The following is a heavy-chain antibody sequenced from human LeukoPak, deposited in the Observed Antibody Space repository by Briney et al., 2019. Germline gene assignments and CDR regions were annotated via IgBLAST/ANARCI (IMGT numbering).Heavy chain of an antibody. V-gene: IGHV4-4*07. CDR1: GGPISSYY. Sequence: SETLSLTCSVSGGPISSYYWNWIRQPAGTGLEWIGRIYRSGSTNYSPSLKSRISMSIDTSKSQFSLKLSSVTAADTAAYYCARSNDNGDYYFDSWGQGTLVTVSS. J-gene: IGHJ4*02. D-gene: IGHD4-17*01. CDR3: ARSNDNGDYYFDS. CDR2: IYRSGST.